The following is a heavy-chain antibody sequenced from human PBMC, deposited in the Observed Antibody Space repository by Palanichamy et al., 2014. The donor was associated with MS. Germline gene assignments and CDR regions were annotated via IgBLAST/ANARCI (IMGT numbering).Heavy chain of an antibody. CDR1: GGSISSYY. Sequence: QVQLQESGPGLVKPSETLSLTCTVSGGSISSYYWSRIRQPPGKGLEWIGYIYYSGSTNYNPSLKSRVTISVDTSKNQFSLKLSSVTAADTAVYYCARVGQLVLFDYWGQGTLVTVSS. CDR2: IYYSGST. CDR3: ARVGQLVLFDY. J-gene: IGHJ4*02. D-gene: IGHD6-6*01. V-gene: IGHV4-59*01.